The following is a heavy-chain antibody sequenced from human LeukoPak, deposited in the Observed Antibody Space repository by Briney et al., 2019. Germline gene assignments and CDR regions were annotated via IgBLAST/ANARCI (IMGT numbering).Heavy chain of an antibody. CDR3: ARDMVRGRVDY. D-gene: IGHD3-10*01. J-gene: IGHJ4*02. V-gene: IGHV7-4-1*02. Sequence: ASVKVSCKASGYTFTSYYMHWVRQAPGQGLEWMGWINTNTGNPTYAQGFTGRFVFSLDTSVSTAYLQISSLKAEDTAVYYCARDMVRGRVDYWGQGTLVTVSS. CDR1: GYTFTSYY. CDR2: INTNTGNP.